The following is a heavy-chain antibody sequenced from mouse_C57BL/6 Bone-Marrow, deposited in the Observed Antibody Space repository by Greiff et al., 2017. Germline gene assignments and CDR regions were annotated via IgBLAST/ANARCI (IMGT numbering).Heavy chain of an antibody. J-gene: IGHJ4*01. CDR1: GFNIKDDY. CDR3: TLPGMDY. Sequence: VQLQQSGAELVRPGASVKLSCTASGFNIKDDYMHWVKQRPEQGLEWIGWIDPENGDTEYASKFQGKATITADTSSNTAYLQLSSLTSEYTAVYYCTLPGMDYWGQGTSVTVSS. V-gene: IGHV14-4*01. CDR2: IDPENGDT.